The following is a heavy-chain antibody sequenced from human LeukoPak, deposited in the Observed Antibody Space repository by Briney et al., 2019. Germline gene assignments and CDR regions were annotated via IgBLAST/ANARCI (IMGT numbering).Heavy chain of an antibody. J-gene: IGHJ4*02. CDR2: ISAYNGNT. CDR1: GYTFTSYG. V-gene: IGHV1-18*01. Sequence: ASVKVSCKASGYTFTSYGISWVRQAPGQGLEWMGWISAYNGNTNYAQKLQGRVTMTTDTSTSTAYMELRSLRSDDTAVYYCAREARSYYYDSSGYHRGPNFDYWGQGTLVTVSS. D-gene: IGHD3-22*01. CDR3: AREARSYYYDSSGYHRGPNFDY.